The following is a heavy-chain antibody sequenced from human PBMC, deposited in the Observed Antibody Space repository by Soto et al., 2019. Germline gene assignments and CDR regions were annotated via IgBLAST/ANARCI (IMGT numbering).Heavy chain of an antibody. Sequence: ASVKVSCKASGYTFTSYYIHWVRQAPGQGLEWMGIINPSGGSTSYAQKFQGRVTMTRDTSTSTVYMELSSLRSEDTAGYYCAGGSGGYNYGMDVGGKGTTVTVPS. CDR3: AGGSGGYNYGMDV. V-gene: IGHV1-46*01. D-gene: IGHD3-10*01. J-gene: IGHJ6*04. CDR2: INPSGGST. CDR1: GYTFTSYY.